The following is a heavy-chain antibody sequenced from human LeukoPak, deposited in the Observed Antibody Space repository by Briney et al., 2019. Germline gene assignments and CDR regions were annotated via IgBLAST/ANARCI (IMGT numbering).Heavy chain of an antibody. CDR3: AKTGMLRRVGYLDV. CDR2: IAYDGNNT. Sequence: PGTSLRLSCAASGFTFSSFAMHWVRQPPGKGLEWVAVIAYDGNNTYYGDSVRGRFTISRDNSKKMVYLEMNSLRVEDTAVYYCAKTGMLRRVGYLDVWGKGTAVIVSS. V-gene: IGHV3-30*18. J-gene: IGHJ6*04. CDR1: GFTFSSFA. D-gene: IGHD1-1*01.